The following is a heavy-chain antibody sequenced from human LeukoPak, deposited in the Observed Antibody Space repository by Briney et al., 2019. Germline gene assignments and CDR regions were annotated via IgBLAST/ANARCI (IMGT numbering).Heavy chain of an antibody. V-gene: IGHV3-66*01. J-gene: IGHJ4*02. CDR2: IYSGGST. CDR3: ARYYGSGIYYTNY. Sequence: GGSLRLSCAASGVTASSNYMSWVRQAPGKGLEWVSVIYSGGSTYYADSVKGRFTISRDNSKNALYLQMNSLRVEDTAVYYCARYYGSGIYYTNYWGQGTLVTVSS. D-gene: IGHD3-10*01. CDR1: GVTASSNY.